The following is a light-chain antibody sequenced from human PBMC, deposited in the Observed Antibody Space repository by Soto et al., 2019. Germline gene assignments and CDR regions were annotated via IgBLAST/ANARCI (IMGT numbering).Light chain of an antibody. CDR3: AAWDDSLSGLV. CDR1: SSNIGSNS. J-gene: IGLJ2*01. CDR2: SNN. Sequence: QSELTQPPSASGTPGQRVTISCSGSSSNIGSNSVSWYRQLPGTAPKLLIYSNNQRPSGVPDRFSGSKSDTSASLAISGLQSDDEADYYCAAWDDSLSGLVFGGGTKLTVL. V-gene: IGLV1-44*01.